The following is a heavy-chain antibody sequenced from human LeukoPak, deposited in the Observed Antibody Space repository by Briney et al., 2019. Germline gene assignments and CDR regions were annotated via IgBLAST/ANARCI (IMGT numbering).Heavy chain of an antibody. V-gene: IGHV3-23*01. Sequence: PGGFLRLSCAASGFTFSSYAMSWVRQAPGKGLEWVSAISGSGGSTYYADSVKGRFTISRHNSKNTLYLQMNSLRAEDTAVYYCARGDGPLDYWGQGTLVTVSS. CDR1: GFTFSSYA. CDR2: ISGSGGST. J-gene: IGHJ4*02. D-gene: IGHD5-24*01. CDR3: ARGDGPLDY.